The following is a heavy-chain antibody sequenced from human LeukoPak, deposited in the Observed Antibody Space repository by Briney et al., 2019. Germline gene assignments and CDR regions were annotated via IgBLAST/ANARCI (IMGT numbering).Heavy chain of an antibody. CDR3: ARDHYYDSSGYSPFDY. D-gene: IGHD3-22*01. V-gene: IGHV3-23*01. CDR1: GFTFSSYA. Sequence: PGGSLRLSCAASGFTFSSYAMSWVRQAPGKGLEWVSAISGSGGSTYYADSVKGRFTISRDNSKNTVYLQLNSLRAEDTAVYYCARDHYYDSSGYSPFDYWGQGTLVTVSS. CDR2: ISGSGGST. J-gene: IGHJ4*02.